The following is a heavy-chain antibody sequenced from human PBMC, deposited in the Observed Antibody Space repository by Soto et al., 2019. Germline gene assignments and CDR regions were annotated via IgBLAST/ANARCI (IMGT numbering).Heavy chain of an antibody. D-gene: IGHD3-22*01. V-gene: IGHV3-43*01. Sequence: EVQLVESGGVVVQPGGSLRLSCAASGFTFDDYTMHWVRQAPGKGMEWVSLLSWDGGSTYYADSVKGRFTISRDKSKNSLSMQINSLRTEDTALYYCAKARDSSCSPLDYWGQGTLVTVSS. CDR2: LSWDGGST. CDR3: AKARDSSCSPLDY. CDR1: GFTFDDYT. J-gene: IGHJ4*02.